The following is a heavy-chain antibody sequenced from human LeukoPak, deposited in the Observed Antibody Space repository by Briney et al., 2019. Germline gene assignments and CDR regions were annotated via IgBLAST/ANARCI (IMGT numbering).Heavy chain of an antibody. J-gene: IGHJ6*03. CDR1: GYTFTSYD. CDR2: INPNSGNT. D-gene: IGHD2-2*01. V-gene: IGHV1-8*01. Sequence: ASVKVSCKASGYTFTSYDINWVRQATGQGLEWMGWINPNSGNTGYAQKFQGRVTMTRNTSISTAYMELSSLRSEDTAVYYCARVDIVVVPAARGYYMDVWGKGTTVTVSS. CDR3: ARVDIVVVPAARGYYMDV.